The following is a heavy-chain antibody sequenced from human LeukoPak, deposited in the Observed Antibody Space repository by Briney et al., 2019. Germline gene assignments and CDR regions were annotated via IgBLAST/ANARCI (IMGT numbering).Heavy chain of an antibody. CDR1: GGSISSSSYY. CDR2: IYYSGST. D-gene: IGHD2-15*01. Sequence: SETLSLTCTVSGGSISSSSYYWGWIRQPPGKGLEWIGSIYYSGSTYYNPSLKSRVTISVDTSKNQFSLKLSSVTAADTAVYYCARGWWDYYYYMDVWGKGTTVTVSS. J-gene: IGHJ6*03. CDR3: ARGWWDYYYYMDV. V-gene: IGHV4-39*07.